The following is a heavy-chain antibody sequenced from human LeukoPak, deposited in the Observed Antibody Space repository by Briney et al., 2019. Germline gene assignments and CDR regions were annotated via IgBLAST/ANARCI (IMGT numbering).Heavy chain of an antibody. CDR2: IYYSGST. D-gene: IGHD6-13*01. CDR3: ASSLELYSSSWYYFDY. V-gene: IGHV4-39*01. J-gene: IGHJ4*02. Sequence: SETLSLTCTVSGGSISSSSYYWGWIRQPPGKGLEWSGSIYYSGSTYYNPSLKSRVTISVDTSKNQFPLKLSSVTAADTAVYYCASSLELYSSSWYYFDYWGQGTLVTVSS. CDR1: GGSISSSSYY.